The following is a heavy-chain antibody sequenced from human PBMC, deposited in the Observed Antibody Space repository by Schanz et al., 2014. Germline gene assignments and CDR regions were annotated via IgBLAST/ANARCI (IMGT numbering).Heavy chain of an antibody. CDR1: GDSISSGGYY. CDR3: AREQIMAAAGVVDY. CDR2: ISYSGVT. Sequence: QVQLQESGPGLVKPSQTLSLTCTVSGDSISSGGYYWSWIRQHPGKGLEWIGYISYSGVTYYNPSLKSRVTISMHTSKNQFALKLSSVTAADTAVYSCAREQIMAAAGVVDYWGQEPWSPSPQ. D-gene: IGHD6-13*01. J-gene: IGHJ4*01. V-gene: IGHV4-31*03.